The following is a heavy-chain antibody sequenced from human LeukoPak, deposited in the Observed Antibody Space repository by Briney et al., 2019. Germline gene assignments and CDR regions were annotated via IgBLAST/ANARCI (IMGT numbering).Heavy chain of an antibody. J-gene: IGHJ4*02. V-gene: IGHV4-59*12. Sequence: SETLSLTCTVSGGSISSYYWSWIRQPPGKGLEWIGYIYYSGSTNYNPSLKSRVTISVDTSKNQFSLKLSSVTAADTAVYYCARFPAARPPVDYWGQGTLVTVSS. CDR1: GGSISSYY. D-gene: IGHD6-6*01. CDR2: IYYSGST. CDR3: ARFPAARPPVDY.